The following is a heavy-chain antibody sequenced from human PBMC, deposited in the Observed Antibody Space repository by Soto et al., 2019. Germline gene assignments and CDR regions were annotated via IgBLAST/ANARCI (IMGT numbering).Heavy chain of an antibody. CDR2: ISRSSSTI. J-gene: IGHJ4*02. Sequence: GGALRLSCAASAITISTYSMNWVRQAPGKRPKWVSYISRSSSTIVFTDSVKGRFTVSRDNAKNLLYLQMNSLGAEDTFFYYCARPTYYYDSSGPPAYWGQGTLVTVSS. CDR3: ARPTYYYDSSGPPAY. V-gene: IGHV3-48*01. CDR1: AITISTYS. D-gene: IGHD3-22*01.